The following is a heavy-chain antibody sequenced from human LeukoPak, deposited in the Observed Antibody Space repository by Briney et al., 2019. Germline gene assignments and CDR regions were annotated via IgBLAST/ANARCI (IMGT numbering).Heavy chain of an antibody. D-gene: IGHD3-10*01. J-gene: IGHJ2*01. V-gene: IGHV3-23*01. CDR3: AKEYYLSGTYTHYWHFDL. CDR2: ISASGGTT. Sequence: GGSLRLSCAASGFTFSNYAMNWVRQAPGKGPEWVSVISASGGTTHYADSVEGRFTISRDNSKSTLYLQMNSLRAEDTALYYCAKEYYLSGTYTHYWHFDLWGHGTLVTVSS. CDR1: GFTFSNYA.